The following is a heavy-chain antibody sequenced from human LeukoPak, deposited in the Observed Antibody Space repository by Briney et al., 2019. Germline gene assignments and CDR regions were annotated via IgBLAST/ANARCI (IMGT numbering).Heavy chain of an antibody. CDR2: IIPIFGTA. CDR3: ASRGYSYGFDY. Sequence: ASVKVSCTASGGTFSSYAISWVRQAPGQGLEWMGGIIPIFGTANYAQKFQGRVTIATDESTSTAYMELSSLRSEDTAVYYCASRGYSYGFDYWGQGTLVTVSS. CDR1: GGTFSSYA. J-gene: IGHJ4*02. V-gene: IGHV1-69*05. D-gene: IGHD5-18*01.